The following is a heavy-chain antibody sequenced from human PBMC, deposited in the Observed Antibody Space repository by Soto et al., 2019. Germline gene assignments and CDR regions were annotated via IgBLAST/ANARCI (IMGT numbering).Heavy chain of an antibody. D-gene: IGHD3-22*01. J-gene: IGHJ3*02. V-gene: IGHV1-69*13. CDR3: ARDRQAPTYYYDSSGYQDAFDI. CDR1: GGTFSSYA. CDR2: IIPIFGTA. Sequence: ASVKVSCKASGGTFSSYAISWVRQAPGQGLEWMGGIIPIFGTANYAQKFQGRVTITADESTSTAYMELSSLRSEDTAVYYCARDRQAPTYYYDSSGYQDAFDIWGQGTMVTVSS.